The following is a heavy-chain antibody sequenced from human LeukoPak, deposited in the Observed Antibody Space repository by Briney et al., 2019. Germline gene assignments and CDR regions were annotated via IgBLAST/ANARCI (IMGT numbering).Heavy chain of an antibody. CDR3: ARRGFNDAFDI. Sequence: SETLSLTCAVSGGSISSSNWWSWVRPPPGKGLEWIGEIYHSGSTDYNPSLKSRVTISVDKSKNQFSLKLSSVTAADTAVYYCARRGFNDAFDIWGQGTMVTVSS. CDR1: GGSISSSNW. CDR2: IYHSGST. V-gene: IGHV4-4*02. J-gene: IGHJ3*02.